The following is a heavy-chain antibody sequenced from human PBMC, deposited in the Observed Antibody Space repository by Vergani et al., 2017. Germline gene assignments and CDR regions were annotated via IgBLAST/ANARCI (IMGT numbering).Heavy chain of an antibody. D-gene: IGHD3-10*01. CDR2: IWYDGSNK. Sequence: QVQLVESGGGVVQPGRSLRLSCAASGFTFSSYGMHWVRQAPGKGLEWVAVIWYDGSNKYYADSVTGRFTFSRDNSKNTLYLQMNSLRAEDTAVYYCAREWFGEFDAFDIWGQGTMVTVSS. CDR3: AREWFGEFDAFDI. CDR1: GFTFSSYG. J-gene: IGHJ3*02. V-gene: IGHV3-33*01.